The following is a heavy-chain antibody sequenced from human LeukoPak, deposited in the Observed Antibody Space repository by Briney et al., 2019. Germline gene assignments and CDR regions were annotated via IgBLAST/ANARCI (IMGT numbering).Heavy chain of an antibody. D-gene: IGHD7-27*01. CDR2: IIPILGIA. V-gene: IGHV1-69*02. CDR3: AKHPVWGSEELRPVDY. CDR1: GGTFSSYT. J-gene: IGHJ4*02. Sequence: ASVKVSCKASGGTFSSYTISWVRQAPGQGLEWMGRIIPILGIANYAQKFQGRVTITADKSTSTAYMELNSLRVEDTAVYYCAKHPVWGSEELRPVDYWGQGTLVTVSS.